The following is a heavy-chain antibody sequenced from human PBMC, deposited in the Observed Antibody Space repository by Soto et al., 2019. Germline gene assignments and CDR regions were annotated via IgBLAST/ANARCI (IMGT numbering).Heavy chain of an antibody. CDR2: IWYDGSNK. D-gene: IGHD3-16*01. V-gene: IGHV3-33*01. CDR3: LRGMITFGGVRGYYFDY. CDR1: GFTFSSYG. J-gene: IGHJ4*02. Sequence: GGSLRLSCAASGFTFSSYGMHWVRQAPGKGLEWVAVIWYDGSNKYYADSVKGRFTISRDNSKNTLYLQMNSLRAEDTAVYYCLRGMITFGGVRGYYFDYWGQGTLVTVSS.